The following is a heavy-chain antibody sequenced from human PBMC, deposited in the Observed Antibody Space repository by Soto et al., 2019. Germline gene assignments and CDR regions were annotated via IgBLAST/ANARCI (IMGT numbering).Heavy chain of an antibody. V-gene: IGHV3-30*18. CDR2: ISYDGSNK. D-gene: IGHD3-3*01. CDR1: GFTFSSYG. J-gene: IGHJ5*02. CDR3: AKDRGQDFWSGYPFDP. Sequence: GGSLRLSCAASGFTFSSYGMHWVRQAPGKGLEWVAVISYDGSNKYYADSVKGRFTISRDNSKNTLYLQMNSLRAEDTAVYYCAKDRGQDFWSGYPFDPWGQGTLVTVSS.